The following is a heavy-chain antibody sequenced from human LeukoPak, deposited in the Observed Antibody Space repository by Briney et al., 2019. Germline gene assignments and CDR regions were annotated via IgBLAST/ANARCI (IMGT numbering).Heavy chain of an antibody. V-gene: IGHV1-2*02. J-gene: IGHJ5*02. D-gene: IGHD2-2*01. Sequence: ASVKVSCKASGYTFTGYYMHWVRQAPGQGLEWMGWISPNSGDTDIAQKFQGRVTMTRDTSIATSYMEVDSLTSDDTAVYYCARESTCGTTNCLAPADWLDPWGQGTLVIVSS. CDR1: GYTFTGYY. CDR2: ISPNSGDT. CDR3: ARESTCGTTNCLAPADWLDP.